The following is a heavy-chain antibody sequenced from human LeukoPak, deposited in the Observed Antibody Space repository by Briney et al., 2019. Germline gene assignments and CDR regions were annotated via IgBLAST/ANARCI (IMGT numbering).Heavy chain of an antibody. Sequence: ASVKVSCKASGYTFTGYYMHWVRQAPGQGLEWMGWINPNSGGTNYAQKFQGRVTMTRDTSISTAYMELSRLRSDDTAVYYCARGMTTVTRRSPNWFDPWGQRTLVTVSS. V-gene: IGHV1-2*02. CDR3: ARGMTTVTRRSPNWFDP. CDR2: INPNSGGT. J-gene: IGHJ5*02. CDR1: GYTFTGYY. D-gene: IGHD4-17*01.